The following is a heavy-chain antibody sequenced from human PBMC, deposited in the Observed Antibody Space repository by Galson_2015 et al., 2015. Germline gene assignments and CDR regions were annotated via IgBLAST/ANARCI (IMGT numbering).Heavy chain of an antibody. CDR2: TYYRSKWYN. Sequence: CAISGDSVSSNSAAWNWIRQSPSRGLEWLGRTYYRSKWYNDYAVSVKSRITINPDTSKNQSSLQLNSVTPEDTAVYYCAREYCSSTSCYVMAYWGQGTLVTVSS. CDR3: AREYCSSTSCYVMAY. V-gene: IGHV6-1*01. D-gene: IGHD2-2*01. CDR1: GDSVSSNSAA. J-gene: IGHJ4*02.